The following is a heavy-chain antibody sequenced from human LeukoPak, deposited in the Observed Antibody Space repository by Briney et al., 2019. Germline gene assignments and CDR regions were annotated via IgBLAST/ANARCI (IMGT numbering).Heavy chain of an antibody. J-gene: IGHJ4*02. V-gene: IGHV1-2*02. CDR3: ARDIDSGTTPNFDY. CDR2: INPNSGGT. D-gene: IGHD4-11*01. CDR1: GYTFTGYN. Sequence: ASVKVSCKASGYTFTGYNMHWVCPAPGQGLGWMGWINPNSGGTNYAQKFQGRVTMTRDTSIGTAYMELSRLRSDDTAVYYCARDIDSGTTPNFDYWGQGTLVTVSS.